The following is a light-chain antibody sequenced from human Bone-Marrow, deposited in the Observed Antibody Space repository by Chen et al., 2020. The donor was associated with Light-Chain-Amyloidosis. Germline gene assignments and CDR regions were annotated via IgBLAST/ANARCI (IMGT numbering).Light chain of an antibody. CDR1: DLPTKY. J-gene: IGLJ2*01. CDR3: QSADSSGTYEVI. Sequence: SYELTQPPSVSVSPGQTARITCSGDDLPTKYAYLYQQKPGQAPVLVIHRDTERPSGISERFSGSSSGTTATLTISGVQEEDEADYHCQSADSSGTYEVIFGGGTKLTVL. V-gene: IGLV3-25*03. CDR2: RDT.